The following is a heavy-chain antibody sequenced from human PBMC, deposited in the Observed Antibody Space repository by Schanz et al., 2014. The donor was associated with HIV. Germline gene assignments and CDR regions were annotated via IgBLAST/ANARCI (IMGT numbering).Heavy chain of an antibody. D-gene: IGHD3-22*01. CDR2: ITYDGTKK. J-gene: IGHJ6*02. CDR3: AKDRNYYESKYRGKGNYYYYYGMDV. CDR1: GFDFSSDT. Sequence: QVQLVESGGGVVQPGRSLRLSCATSGFDFSSDTMHWVRQAPGKGLEWVAVITYDGTKKQYADSVKGRFTISMDNSRNSLSLLIKSLRAEDAAVYYCAKDRNYYESKYRGKGNYYYYYGMDVWGQGTPVTVSS. V-gene: IGHV3-30-3*02.